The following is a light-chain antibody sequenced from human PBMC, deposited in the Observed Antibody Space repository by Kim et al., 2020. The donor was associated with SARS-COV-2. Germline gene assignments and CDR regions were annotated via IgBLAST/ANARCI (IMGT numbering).Light chain of an antibody. Sequence: QSVLTQPPSASGTPGQRVTVSCSGSRSNIGSNPVNWFQQLPGTAPKILIFNDNRRPSGVPDRVSGSKSDTSASLAIGGLQSEDEALYFCAAWDHSLKGWVFGGGTQLTVL. CDR1: RSNIGSNP. V-gene: IGLV1-44*01. CDR3: AAWDHSLKGWV. J-gene: IGLJ3*02. CDR2: NDN.